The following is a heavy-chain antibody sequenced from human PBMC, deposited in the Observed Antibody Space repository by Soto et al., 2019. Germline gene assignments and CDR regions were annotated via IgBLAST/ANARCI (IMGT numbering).Heavy chain of an antibody. CDR1: GYTFTSYA. Sequence: RASVKVSCKASGYTFTSYAMHWVRQAPGQELEWMGWISAYNGNTNYAQKLQGRVTMTTDTSTSTAYMELRTLRSDDTAVYYCARGPWSRYCSSTSCYAENFDYWGQGTLVTV. CDR3: ARGPWSRYCSSTSCYAENFDY. CDR2: ISAYNGNT. J-gene: IGHJ4*02. D-gene: IGHD2-2*01. V-gene: IGHV1-18*01.